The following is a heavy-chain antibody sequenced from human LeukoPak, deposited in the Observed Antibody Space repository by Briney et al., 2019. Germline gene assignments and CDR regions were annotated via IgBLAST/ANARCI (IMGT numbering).Heavy chain of an antibody. Sequence: PGGSLRLSCAASGFTFDDYGMSWVRQAPGKGLEWVSGINWNGGSTGYADSVKGRFTISRDNAKNSLYLQMNSLRAEDTAAYYCARDRDSLWFGESRGLDYWGQGTLVTVAS. CDR1: GFTFDDYG. CDR3: ARDRDSLWFGESRGLDY. D-gene: IGHD3-10*01. V-gene: IGHV3-20*04. CDR2: INWNGGST. J-gene: IGHJ4*02.